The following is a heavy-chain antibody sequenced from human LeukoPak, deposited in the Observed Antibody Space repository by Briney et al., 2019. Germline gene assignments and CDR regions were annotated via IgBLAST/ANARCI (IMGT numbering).Heavy chain of an antibody. V-gene: IGHV1-69*04. CDR3: ARSVGGATTPRFDY. Sequence: SVKVSCKASGDTFSRYAISWVRQAPGQGLEWMGRIIPSLDIPNYPQKVQGRVTITADKSTSTAYMEVRSLGAEDTAVYYCARSVGGATTPRFDYWGQGTLVTVSS. CDR1: GDTFSRYA. CDR2: IIPSLDIP. D-gene: IGHD1-26*01. J-gene: IGHJ4*02.